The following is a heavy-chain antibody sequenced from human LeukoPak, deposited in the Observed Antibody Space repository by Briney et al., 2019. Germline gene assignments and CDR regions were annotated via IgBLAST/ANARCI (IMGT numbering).Heavy chain of an antibody. J-gene: IGHJ4*02. D-gene: IGHD3-10*01. CDR3: AKRSGSGGPFDY. CDR1: GFTFTNYA. V-gene: IGHV3-23*01. CDR2: ISPGGST. Sequence: PGGSLRLSCAAPGFTFTNYAMSWVRQAPGRGLEWVSNISPGGSTNYADSVKGRFTISRDNYKNTMYLQMNSLRAEDTAVYYCAKRSGSGGPFDYWGQGILVTVSS.